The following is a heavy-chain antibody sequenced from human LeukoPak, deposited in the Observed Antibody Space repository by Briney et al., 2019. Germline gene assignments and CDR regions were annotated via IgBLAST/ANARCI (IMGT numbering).Heavy chain of an antibody. D-gene: IGHD1-26*01. CDR2: INSDGSST. CDR3: ARESSVGAHKAFDY. J-gene: IGHJ4*02. Sequence: PGGSLRLSSAASGFTFSSYWMHWVRQAPGKGLVWVSRINSDGSSTSYADSVKGRFTISRDNAKNTLYLQMNSLRAEDTAVYYCARESSVGAHKAFDYWGQGTLVTVS. V-gene: IGHV3-74*01. CDR1: GFTFSSYW.